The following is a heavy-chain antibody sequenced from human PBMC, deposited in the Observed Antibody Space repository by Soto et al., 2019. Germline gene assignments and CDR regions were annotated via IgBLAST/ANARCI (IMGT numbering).Heavy chain of an antibody. CDR1: RGSGSIYY. CDR3: ARLPGGGDPYNHLDN. V-gene: IGHV4-59*02. CDR2: MHYTRSV. J-gene: IGHJ4*02. D-gene: IGHD3-16*01. Sequence: TLSLTCTVPRGSGSIYYWNFIRQPPGKGPEWLAYMHYTRSVSPEPSLKRRVEMSIDTSQNQFSLKLTSVTAADTAVYYCARLPGGGDPYNHLDNWGQVTLVTVSS.